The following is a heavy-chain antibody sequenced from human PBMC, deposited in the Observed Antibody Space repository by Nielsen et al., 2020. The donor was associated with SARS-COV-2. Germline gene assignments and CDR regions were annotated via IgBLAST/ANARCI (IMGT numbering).Heavy chain of an antibody. V-gene: IGHV4-59*08. CDR3: ARLPAGTVSFDI. J-gene: IGHJ3*02. Sequence: GSLRLSFAVSGGPIRNTYWGWIRQPPGKRLEWIAYSDHSWRINYNPSLKSRATISADTSKDQISLKLRSVTAADTAVYYCARLPAGTVSFDIWGQGTMVTVS. CDR2: SDHSWRI. CDR1: GGPIRNTY. D-gene: IGHD2-2*01.